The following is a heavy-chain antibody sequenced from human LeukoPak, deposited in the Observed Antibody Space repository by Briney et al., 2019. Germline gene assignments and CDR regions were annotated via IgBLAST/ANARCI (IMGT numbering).Heavy chain of an antibody. Sequence: SVKVSCKASGGTFSSYAISWVRQAPGQGLEWMGGIIPIFGTANYAQKFQGRVTITADKSTSTAYMELSSLRSEDTAVYYCARVPDGYYYDSSGYLGYWGQGTLVTVSS. CDR2: IIPIFGTA. CDR1: GGTFSSYA. CDR3: ARVPDGYYYDSSGYLGY. J-gene: IGHJ4*02. D-gene: IGHD3-22*01. V-gene: IGHV1-69*06.